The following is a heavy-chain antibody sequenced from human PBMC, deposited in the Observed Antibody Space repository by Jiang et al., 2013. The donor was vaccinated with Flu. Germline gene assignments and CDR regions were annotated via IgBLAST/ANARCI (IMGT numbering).Heavy chain of an antibody. CDR2: IIPIFGTA. V-gene: IGHV1-69*01. D-gene: IGHD3-3*01. J-gene: IGHJ6*02. CDR3: ARGTQIFGVVIISPDYYYGMDV. CDR1: GGTFSSYA. Sequence: VQLVESGAEVKKPGSSVKVSCKASGGTFSSYAISWVRQAPGQGLEWMGGIIPIFGTANYAQKFQGRVTITADESTSTAYMELSSLRSEDTAVYYCARGTQIFGVVIISPDYYYGMDVWGQGTTVTVSS.